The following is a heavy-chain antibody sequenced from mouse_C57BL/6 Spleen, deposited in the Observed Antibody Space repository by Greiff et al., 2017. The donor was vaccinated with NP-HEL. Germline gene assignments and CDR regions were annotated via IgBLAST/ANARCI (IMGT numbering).Heavy chain of an antibody. J-gene: IGHJ4*01. Sequence: QVQLQQPGAELVKPGASVKMSCKASGYTFTSYWITWVKQRPGQGLEWIGDIYPGSGSTNYNEKFKSKATLTVDTSSSTAYLQLSSLTSEDSAVYYWARRPRYYGSSYDAMDYWGQGTSVTVSS. CDR3: ARRPRYYGSSYDAMDY. V-gene: IGHV1-55*01. CDR1: GYTFTSYW. CDR2: IYPGSGST. D-gene: IGHD1-1*01.